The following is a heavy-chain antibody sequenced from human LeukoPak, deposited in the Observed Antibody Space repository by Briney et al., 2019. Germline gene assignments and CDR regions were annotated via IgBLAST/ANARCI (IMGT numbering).Heavy chain of an antibody. CDR2: ISGNSGSI. CDR1: GFTFDDYA. Sequence: GGSLRLSCAASGFTFDDYAMHWVRQAPGKGLEWVSGISGNSGSIGYADSVKGRFTISRDSAKNSLYLQMNSLRAEDTALYYCAKDTGYDILTGYLDYWGQGTLVTVSS. V-gene: IGHV3-9*01. J-gene: IGHJ4*02. D-gene: IGHD3-9*01. CDR3: AKDTGYDILTGYLDY.